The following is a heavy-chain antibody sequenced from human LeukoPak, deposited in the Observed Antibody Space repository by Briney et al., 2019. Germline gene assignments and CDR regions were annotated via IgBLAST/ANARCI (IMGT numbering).Heavy chain of an antibody. Sequence: PSGTLSLTCGVSGGSITNTNYWTWVRQPPGKGLEWIGEGNLQGSTNYNPSLMGRVAISVDTSENHVSLQLTSVTAADTAVYYCAREGGPYRPLDYSGQGTLVTVSS. V-gene: IGHV4-4*02. J-gene: IGHJ4*02. CDR1: GGSITNTNY. CDR2: GNLQGST. CDR3: AREGGPYRPLDY.